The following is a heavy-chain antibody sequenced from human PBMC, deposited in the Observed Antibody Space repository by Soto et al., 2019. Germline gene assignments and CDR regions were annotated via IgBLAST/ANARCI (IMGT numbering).Heavy chain of an antibody. CDR3: VKDLYLNVVVAATPLEFDP. D-gene: IGHD2-15*01. V-gene: IGHV3-64D*08. Sequence: GGSLRLSCSSSGFTFSSYAMHWVRQAPGKGLEYVSAISSNGCSTYYADSVKGRFTISRDNSKNTLYLQMSSLRAEDAAVYYCVKDLYLNVVVAATPLEFDPWGQGTLVTVSS. CDR1: GFTFSSYA. CDR2: ISSNGCST. J-gene: IGHJ5*02.